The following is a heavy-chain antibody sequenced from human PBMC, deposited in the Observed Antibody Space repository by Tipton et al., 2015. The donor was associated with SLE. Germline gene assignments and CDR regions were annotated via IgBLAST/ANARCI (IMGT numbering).Heavy chain of an antibody. Sequence: TLSLTCTVSGGSISSSTYYWGWIRQPPGKGLEWIGSIYYSGSTYYNPSLKSRVTISVDTSNNQFSLKLSSVTAADTAVYYCARGDSSSWYADAFDIWGQGTMVTVSS. D-gene: IGHD6-13*01. J-gene: IGHJ3*02. V-gene: IGHV4-39*07. CDR3: ARGDSSSWYADAFDI. CDR1: GGSISSSTYY. CDR2: IYYSGST.